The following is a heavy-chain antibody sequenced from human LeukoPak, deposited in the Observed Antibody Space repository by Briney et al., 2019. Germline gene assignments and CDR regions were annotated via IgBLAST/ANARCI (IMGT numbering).Heavy chain of an antibody. CDR2: ISYDGSNK. V-gene: IGHV3-30-3*01. Sequence: GGSLRLSCAASGFTFRTYAMHWVRQAPGKGLEWVAVISYDGSNKFYADSVKGRFTISRDNSKNTLYLQVNSLRSEDTAVYYCASHYGNSATGGFPYWGQGTLVTVSS. J-gene: IGHJ4*02. CDR3: ASHYGNSATGGFPY. CDR1: GFTFRTYA. D-gene: IGHD3-10*01.